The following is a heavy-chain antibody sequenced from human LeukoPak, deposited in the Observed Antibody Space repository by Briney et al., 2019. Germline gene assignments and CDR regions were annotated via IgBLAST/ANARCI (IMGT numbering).Heavy chain of an antibody. V-gene: IGHV1-18*01. CDR2: ISAYNGNT. CDR1: GYTFISYA. J-gene: IGHJ4*02. CDR3: ARVAYCGGDCYSDYFDY. Sequence: ASVKVSCKASGYTFISYAMNWVRQAPGQGLEWMGWISAYNGNTNYAQKLQGRVTMTTDTSTSTAYMELRSLRSDDTAVYYCARVAYCGGDCYSDYFDYWGQGTLVTVSS. D-gene: IGHD2-21*02.